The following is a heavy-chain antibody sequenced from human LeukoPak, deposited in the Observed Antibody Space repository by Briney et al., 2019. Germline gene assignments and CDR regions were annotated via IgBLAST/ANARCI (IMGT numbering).Heavy chain of an antibody. CDR2: ISSNGGST. V-gene: IGHV3-64*01. J-gene: IGHJ4*02. CDR1: GFTFSSYA. Sequence: PGGSLRLSCAASGFTFSSYAMSWVRQAPGKGLEYVSAISSNGGSTYYANSVKGRFTISRDNSKNTLYLQMGSLRAEDMAVYYCARIEGYWGQGTLVTVSS. CDR3: ARIEGY.